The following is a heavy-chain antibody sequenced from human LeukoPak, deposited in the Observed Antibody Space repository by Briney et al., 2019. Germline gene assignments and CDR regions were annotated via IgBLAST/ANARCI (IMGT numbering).Heavy chain of an antibody. Sequence: GGSLRLSCAASGFTFSSYGMHWVRQAPGKGLEWVAVIWYDGSNKYYADSVKGRFTISRDNSKNTLYLQMNSLRAEDTAVYYCAGGINYYDSSGDAFDIWGQGTMVTVSS. J-gene: IGHJ3*02. CDR3: AGGINYYDSSGDAFDI. V-gene: IGHV3-33*01. CDR1: GFTFSSYG. CDR2: IWYDGSNK. D-gene: IGHD3-22*01.